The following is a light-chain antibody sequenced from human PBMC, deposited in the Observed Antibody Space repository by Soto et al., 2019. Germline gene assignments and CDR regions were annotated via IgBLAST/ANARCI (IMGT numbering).Light chain of an antibody. CDR1: QSVSSSY. CDR2: GAS. J-gene: IGKJ4*01. Sequence: EIVLTQSPGTLSLSPGERATLSCRASQSVSSSYLAWYQQKPGHAPRLLIYGASSRATGIPDSFSGSGSGTDFTLTISRLEPEDFAVYYCQQYGSSPTFGGGTKVEIK. CDR3: QQYGSSPT. V-gene: IGKV3-20*01.